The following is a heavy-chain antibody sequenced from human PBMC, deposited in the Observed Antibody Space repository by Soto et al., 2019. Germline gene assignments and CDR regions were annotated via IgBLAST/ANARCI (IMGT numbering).Heavy chain of an antibody. J-gene: IGHJ6*02. Sequence: GGSLRLSCAASGFTFSSYWMHWVRQAPGKGLVWVSRINSDGSSTSYADSVKGRFTISRDNAKNTLYLQMNSLRAEDTAVYYCAREGLYCGSGYLSWCALDVWGQGTTVTVSS. CDR2: INSDGSST. V-gene: IGHV3-74*01. D-gene: IGHD3-22*01. CDR1: GFTFSSYW. CDR3: AREGLYCGSGYLSWCALDV.